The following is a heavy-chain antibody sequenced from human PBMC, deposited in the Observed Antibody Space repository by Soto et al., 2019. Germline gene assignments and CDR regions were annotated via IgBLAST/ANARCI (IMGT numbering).Heavy chain of an antibody. CDR2: IYYSGSP. CDR1: GGSISRYY. CDR3: ARLGYVSPYNWFDP. V-gene: IGHV4-59*01. D-gene: IGHD1-1*01. J-gene: IGHJ5*02. Sequence: QVQLQESGPGLVKPSETLSLTCTVSGGSISRYYWSWIRQPPGKGLEWIGYIYYSGSPDYNPSLKTRVTISVDTSKNQFSLKLSSVTAADTAIYYCARLGYVSPYNWFDPWGQGTLVTVSS.